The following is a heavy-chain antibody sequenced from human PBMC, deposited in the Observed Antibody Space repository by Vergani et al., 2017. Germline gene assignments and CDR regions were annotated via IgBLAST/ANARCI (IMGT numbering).Heavy chain of an antibody. D-gene: IGHD6-19*01. CDR3: AKVRGKVAAVAWFDFYYGLDV. CDR2: ISGSGGTT. J-gene: IGHJ6*02. Sequence: EVQLLESGGGLVQPGGSLRLSCAASGFTFSNYAMSWVRKAPGKGLEWVSLISGSGGTTKYADSVQVLFTISRDTSKHTLFLQMNGLRAEDPAVYYCAKVRGKVAAVAWFDFYYGLDVWGQGTTVTVSS. V-gene: IGHV3-23*01. CDR1: GFTFSNYA.